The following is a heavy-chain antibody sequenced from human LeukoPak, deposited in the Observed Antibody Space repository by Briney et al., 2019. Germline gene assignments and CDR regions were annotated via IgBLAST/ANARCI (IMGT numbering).Heavy chain of an antibody. Sequence: GGSLRLSCAASGFTFSSYAMSWVRQAPGKGLEWVSYISSSSSTIYYADSVKGRFTISRDNAKNSLYLQMNSLRDEDTAVYYWSKKPTYDILTGYPSYGMDVWGQGTTVTVSS. CDR1: GFTFSSYA. CDR3: SKKPTYDILTGYPSYGMDV. V-gene: IGHV3-48*02. D-gene: IGHD3-9*01. J-gene: IGHJ6*02. CDR2: ISSSSSTI.